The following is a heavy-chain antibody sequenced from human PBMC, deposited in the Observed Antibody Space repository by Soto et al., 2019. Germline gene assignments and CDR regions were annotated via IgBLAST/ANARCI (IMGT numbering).Heavy chain of an antibody. V-gene: IGHV4-34*01. CDR3: ARGQEGVVATH. D-gene: IGHD5-12*01. CDR1: GGSLSGYY. CDR2: IKDGGRT. J-gene: IGHJ4*02. Sequence: QVQLQQWGAGLLKPSETLSLNCAVNGGSLSGYYWSWIRQPPGKGLEWIGEIKDGGRTNYSPSLKSXXTXSXXTSNNQFSLRLYSVPAADTGVDYCARGQEGVVATHWDQGTLVTVSS.